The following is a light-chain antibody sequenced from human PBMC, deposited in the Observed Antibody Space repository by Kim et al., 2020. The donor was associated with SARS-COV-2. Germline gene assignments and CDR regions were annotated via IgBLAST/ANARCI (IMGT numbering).Light chain of an antibody. CDR1: ESIGAY. J-gene: IGKJ2*01. CDR3: QQTFRSKYT. V-gene: IGKV1-39*01. Sequence: LSASVGDSVTITCRASESIGAYLNWYQQKPGKAPNLLIYAVSSLRSGVPSRFTGSGYGTDFTLTINSLQPEDFASYFCQQTFRSKYTFGQGTIVEI. CDR2: AVS.